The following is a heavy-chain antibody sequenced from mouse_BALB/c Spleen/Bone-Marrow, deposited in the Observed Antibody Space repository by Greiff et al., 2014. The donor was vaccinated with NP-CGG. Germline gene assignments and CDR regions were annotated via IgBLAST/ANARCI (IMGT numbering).Heavy chain of an antibody. Sequence: VQLQQSGAELVRPGSSVKISCKASGYAFSSYWMNWVKQRPGQGLEWIGQIYPGDGDTNYSGRFKGKATLTADESSSTAYMQLSSLTSEDSAVYFCAFGNYDFDYWGQGTTLTVSS. CDR1: GYAFSSYW. V-gene: IGHV1-80*01. J-gene: IGHJ2*01. CDR2: IYPGDGDT. D-gene: IGHD2-1*01. CDR3: AFGNYDFDY.